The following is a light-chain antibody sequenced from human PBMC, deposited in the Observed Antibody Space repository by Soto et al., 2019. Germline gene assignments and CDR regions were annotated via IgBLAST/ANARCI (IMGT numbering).Light chain of an antibody. V-gene: IGLV1-44*01. CDR3: AAWDDRLNAVV. CDR2: SNN. J-gene: IGLJ2*01. CDR1: SSNIGSNT. Sequence: QSVLTQPPSASGSPGQRVTISCSGSSSNIGSNTVNWYQQLPGTAPKLLIYSNNQRPSGVPDRFSGSKSGTSASLAISGRQDEDEADYYCAAWDDRLNAVVFGGGTKLTVL.